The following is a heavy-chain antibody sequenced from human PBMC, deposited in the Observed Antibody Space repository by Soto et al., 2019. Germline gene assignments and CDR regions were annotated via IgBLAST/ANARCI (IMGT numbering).Heavy chain of an antibody. J-gene: IGHJ6*02. CDR3: ANDTSLRAYCGGACYSNLDYYYGLDV. V-gene: IGHV3-30*18. D-gene: IGHD2-21*02. CDR2: ISYDGSNK. CDR1: GFTFSRYG. Sequence: QVQLVESGGGVVQRGRSLRLSCAASGFTFSRYGMHWVRQAPGKGLEWVAVISYDGSNKYYADSVKGRFTISREKSKNTLDLQMNNLRAEDTAVYYCANDTSLRAYCGGACYSNLDYYYGLDVWGQGPTVTVSS.